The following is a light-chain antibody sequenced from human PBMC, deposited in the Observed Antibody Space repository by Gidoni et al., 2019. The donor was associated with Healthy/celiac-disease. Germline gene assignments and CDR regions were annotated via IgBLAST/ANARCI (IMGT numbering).Light chain of an antibody. J-gene: IGKJ1*01. CDR3: QQYINLTPWT. CDR1: QSVSSN. Sequence: EIVMTQSPATLSVSPGERATLSCRASQSVSSNLAWYQQKPGKAPRRLIYGASTRATGSPAKCSGSGYVTEFTLTISGLRSEDFALYYCQQYINLTPWTFGQGTKVEIK. V-gene: IGKV3-15*01. CDR2: GAS.